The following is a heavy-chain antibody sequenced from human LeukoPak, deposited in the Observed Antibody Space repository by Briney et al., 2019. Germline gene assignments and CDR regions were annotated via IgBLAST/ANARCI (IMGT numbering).Heavy chain of an antibody. CDR1: GFTFSSYS. D-gene: IGHD3-3*01. CDR2: ISSSSSDI. Sequence: GGSLRLSCAASGFTFSSYSMTWVRQAPGKGLEWVSSISSSSSDIYYADSVKGRFTISRDNAKNSLYLQMNSLRAEDTAVYYCARFYDSGEAYYYYYGMDVWGQGTTVTVSS. J-gene: IGHJ6*02. CDR3: ARFYDSGEAYYYYYGMDV. V-gene: IGHV3-21*01.